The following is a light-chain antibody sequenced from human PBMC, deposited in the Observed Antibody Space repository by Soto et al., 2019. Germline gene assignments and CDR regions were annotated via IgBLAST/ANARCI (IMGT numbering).Light chain of an antibody. V-gene: IGKV1-39*01. J-gene: IGKJ1*01. CDR1: QSSSTY. CDR3: QQSYDMPWT. Sequence: DIQMTQSPSSLSASVGDTVTITCRASQSSSTYLTWYQQKPGKAPKLLIYAAYTLQSGVPSRFSGSGSGTDFTLTISSLPPEDFAAYYCQQSYDMPWTFGQGTKVEIK. CDR2: AAY.